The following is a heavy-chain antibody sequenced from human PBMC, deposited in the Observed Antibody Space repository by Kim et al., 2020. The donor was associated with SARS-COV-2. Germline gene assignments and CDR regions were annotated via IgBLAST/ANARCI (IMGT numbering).Heavy chain of an antibody. V-gene: IGHV4-61*02. CDR3: ARERQQLVIPNPAWFDP. CDR2: IYTSGST. D-gene: IGHD6-13*01. CDR1: GGSISSGSYY. Sequence: SETLSLTCTVSGGSISSGSYYWSWIRQPAGKGLEWIGRIYTSGSTNYNPSLKSRVTISVDTSKNQFSLKLSSVTAADTAVYYCARERQQLVIPNPAWFDPWGQGTLVTVSS. J-gene: IGHJ5*02.